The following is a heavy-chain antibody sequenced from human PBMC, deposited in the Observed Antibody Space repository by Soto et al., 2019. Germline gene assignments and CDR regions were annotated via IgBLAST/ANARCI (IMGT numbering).Heavy chain of an antibody. CDR1: GYSFTSYW. J-gene: IGHJ3*02. Sequence: LKISCKGSGYSFTSYWIGWVRQMPGKGLEWMGIIYPGDSDTRYSPSFQGQVTISADKSISTAYLQWSSLKASDTAMYYCARLAYCGGDCSNDAFDIWGQGTMVTVSS. V-gene: IGHV5-51*01. D-gene: IGHD2-21*02. CDR2: IYPGDSDT. CDR3: ARLAYCGGDCSNDAFDI.